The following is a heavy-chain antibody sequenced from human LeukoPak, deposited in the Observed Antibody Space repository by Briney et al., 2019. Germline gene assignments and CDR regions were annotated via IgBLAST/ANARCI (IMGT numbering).Heavy chain of an antibody. J-gene: IGHJ6*04. CDR3: ARDNRYSSSWYEYRKMDV. Sequence: GASVKVSCKASGYTFTGYYMHWVRQAPGQGLEWMGWINPNSGGTNYAQKFQGRVTMARDTSISTAYMELSRLRSDDTAVYYCARDNRYSSSWYEYRKMDVWGKGTTVTVSS. D-gene: IGHD6-13*01. CDR1: GYTFTGYY. V-gene: IGHV1-2*02. CDR2: INPNSGGT.